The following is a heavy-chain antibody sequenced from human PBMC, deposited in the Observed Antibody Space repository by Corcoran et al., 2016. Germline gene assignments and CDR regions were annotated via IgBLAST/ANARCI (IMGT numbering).Heavy chain of an antibody. CDR3: ARVRILDESSGSSFDY. J-gene: IGHJ4*02. Sequence: QVQLVQSGAEVKKPGASVKVSCKASGYTFTSYGISWVRQAPGQGLEWMGWISAYNCNTNYAQKLQGRVTMTTDTSTSTAYMELRSLRSDDTAVYYCARVRILDESSGSSFDYWGQGTLVTVSS. CDR2: ISAYNCNT. V-gene: IGHV1-18*01. D-gene: IGHD3-22*01. CDR1: GYTFTSYG.